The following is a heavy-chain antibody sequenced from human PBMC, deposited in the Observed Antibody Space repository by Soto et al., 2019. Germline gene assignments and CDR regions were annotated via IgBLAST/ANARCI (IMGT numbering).Heavy chain of an antibody. CDR2: ISTTRTTI. CDR3: ARERVGLDY. V-gene: IGHV3-48*02. D-gene: IGHD3-16*01. CDR1: GFTFSNYN. Sequence: PVGSLRLSCEASGFTFSNYNMNWVRQAPGKGLEWLAYISTTRTTIYYADSVKGRFTIARDNVKSSLYLYMNSLRDEDTAVYYCARERVGLDYWGQGTLVTVSS. J-gene: IGHJ4*02.